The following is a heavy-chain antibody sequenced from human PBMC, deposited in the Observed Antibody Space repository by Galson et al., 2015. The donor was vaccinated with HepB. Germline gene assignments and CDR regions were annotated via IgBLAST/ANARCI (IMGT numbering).Heavy chain of an antibody. CDR2: INPSGGST. D-gene: IGHD3-22*01. CDR3: ARVGGYYYDSSGRGGAFDI. Sequence: SVKVSCKASGYTFTSYYMHWVRQAPGQGLEWMGIINPSGGSTSYAQKFQGRVTMTRDTSTSTVYMELSSLRSEDTAVYYCARVGGYYYDSSGRGGAFDIWGQGTMVTVSS. V-gene: IGHV1-46*01. CDR1: GYTFTSYY. J-gene: IGHJ3*02.